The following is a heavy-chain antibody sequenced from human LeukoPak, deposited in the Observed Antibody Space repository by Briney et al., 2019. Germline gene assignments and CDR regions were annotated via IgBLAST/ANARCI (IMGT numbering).Heavy chain of an antibody. D-gene: IGHD1-1*01. CDR2: ISTNGGTT. V-gene: IGHV3-64D*09. CDR1: GFTFSSYA. CDR3: VKPTTGTTYYFDY. J-gene: IGHJ4*02. Sequence: GGSLRLSCSASGFTFSSYAMHWVGKAPGKGLEYVSSISTNGGTTYYADSVKCRFTISRDNSKNTLNLQMSSLRAEDTAVYYCVKPTTGTTYYFDYWGQGTLVTVSS.